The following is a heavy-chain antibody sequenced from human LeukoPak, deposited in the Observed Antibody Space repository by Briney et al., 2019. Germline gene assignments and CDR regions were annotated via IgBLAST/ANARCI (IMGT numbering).Heavy chain of an antibody. CDR2: IYYNGST. CDR1: GGSISSGDYY. J-gene: IGHJ5*02. CDR3: ARTSLGGAWFDP. Sequence: PSETLSLTCTVSGGSISSGDYYWHWIRQPPGKGLEWIGYIYYNGSTYYNPSLKSRVTISVDTSKNQFSLKLSSVTAADTAVYYCARTSLGGAWFDPWGQGTLVTVSS. V-gene: IGHV4-30-4*08. D-gene: IGHD3-10*01.